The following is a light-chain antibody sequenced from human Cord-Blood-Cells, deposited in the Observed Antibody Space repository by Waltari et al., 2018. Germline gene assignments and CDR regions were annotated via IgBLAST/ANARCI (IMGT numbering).Light chain of an antibody. CDR3: SSYAGSNNYVV. CDR2: EVS. CDR1: SHDVGGYNY. V-gene: IGLV2-8*01. Sequence: QSSLTPPPSASGSPGQSVTISCTGTSHDVGGYNYVPWYQQHPGKAPKLMIYEVSKRPSGVPDRFSGSKSGNTASLTVSGLQAEDEADYYCSSYAGSNNYVVFGGGTKLTVL. J-gene: IGLJ2*01.